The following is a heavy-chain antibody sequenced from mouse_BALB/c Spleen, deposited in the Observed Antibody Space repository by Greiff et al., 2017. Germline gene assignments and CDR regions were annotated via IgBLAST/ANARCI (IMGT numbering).Heavy chain of an antibody. Sequence: EVQRVESGGGLVQPGGSLKLSCAASGFTFSSYTMSWVRQTPEKRLEWVAYISNGGGSTYYPDTVKGRFTISRDNAKNTLYLQMSSLKSEDTAMYYCARQDRPHYYGSSPFAYWGQGTLVTVSA. CDR3: ARQDRPHYYGSSPFAY. CDR1: GFTFSSYT. D-gene: IGHD1-1*01. V-gene: IGHV5-12-2*01. CDR2: ISNGGGST. J-gene: IGHJ3*01.